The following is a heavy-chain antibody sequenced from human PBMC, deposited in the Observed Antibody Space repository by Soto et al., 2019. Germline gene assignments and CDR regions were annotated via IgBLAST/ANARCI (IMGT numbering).Heavy chain of an antibody. V-gene: IGHV4-28*01. CDR1: GYSISSSNW. CDR3: ARSFGGINWEYYYYGMDV. D-gene: IGHD3-3*01. CDR2: IYYSGST. J-gene: IGHJ6*02. Sequence: QVQLQESGPGLVKPSDTLSLTCAVSGYSISSSNWWGWIRQPPGKGLEWIGYIYYSGSTYYNPSLKSRVTMSVDTSKNQFSLKLSSVTAVDTAVYYCARSFGGINWEYYYYGMDVWGQGTTVTVSS.